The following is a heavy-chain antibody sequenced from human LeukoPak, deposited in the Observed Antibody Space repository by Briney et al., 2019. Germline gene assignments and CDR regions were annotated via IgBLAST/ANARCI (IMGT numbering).Heavy chain of an antibody. V-gene: IGHV3-23*01. J-gene: IGHJ5*02. CDR1: GFTFSSYA. CDR3: AKERGTGYSSSWYSWYDP. Sequence: GGSLRLSCAASGFTFSSYAMSWVRQAPGKGLEWVSAISGSGGNTYYADSVKGRFTISRDNSKNTLYLQMNSLRAEDTAVYYCAKERGTGYSSSWYSWYDPWGQGTLVTVSS. D-gene: IGHD6-13*01. CDR2: ISGSGGNT.